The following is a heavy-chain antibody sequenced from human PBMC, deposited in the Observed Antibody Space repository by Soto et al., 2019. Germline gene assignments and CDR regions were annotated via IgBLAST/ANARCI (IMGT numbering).Heavy chain of an antibody. CDR1: GGSISNGGYY. V-gene: IGHV4-31*03. J-gene: IGHJ5*02. CDR2: IYYSGST. D-gene: IGHD6-13*01. CDR3: ARAAHYSSPFRWFDP. Sequence: SVTLSLTCTVFGGSISNGGYYWSWIRQHPGKGLEWIGYIYYSGSTYYNPSLKSRVTISVDTSKNQFSLKLSSVTAADTAVYYCARAAHYSSPFRWFDPWGQGTLVTVSS.